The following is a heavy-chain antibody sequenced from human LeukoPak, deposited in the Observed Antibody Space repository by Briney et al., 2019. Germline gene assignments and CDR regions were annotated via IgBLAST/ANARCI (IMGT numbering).Heavy chain of an antibody. CDR2: IYYSGST. CDR3: ARRNSNSYYYYFLDV. V-gene: IGHV4-59*08. J-gene: IGHJ6*03. D-gene: IGHD1/OR15-1a*01. Sequence: PSETLSLTCTVSGGSIRSYYWSWIRQPPGKALEGIGYIYYSGSTNYNPSLKSRLSISVDTSKNQFSLQLTSVTAADTAVYYCARRNSNSYYYYFLDVWGKGTTVTVSS. CDR1: GGSIRSYY.